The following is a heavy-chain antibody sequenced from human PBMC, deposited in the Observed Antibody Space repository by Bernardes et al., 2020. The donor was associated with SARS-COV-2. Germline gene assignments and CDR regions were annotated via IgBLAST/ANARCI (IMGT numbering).Heavy chain of an antibody. D-gene: IGHD3-16*01. CDR3: ARVGVSRYYYYMDV. V-gene: IGHV4-34*01. Sequence: SETLSLTCAVYGGSFSGYYWSWIRQPPGKGLEWIGEINHSGSTNYNPSLKSRVTISVDTSKNQFSLKLSSVTAADTAVYYCARVGVSRYYYYMDVWGKGTTVTVSS. CDR1: GGSFSGYY. J-gene: IGHJ6*03. CDR2: INHSGST.